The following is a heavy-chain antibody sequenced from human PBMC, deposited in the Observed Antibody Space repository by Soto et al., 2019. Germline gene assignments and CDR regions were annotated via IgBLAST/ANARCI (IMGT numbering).Heavy chain of an antibody. CDR3: AHRRSGRVVYYFDY. Sequence: QITLKESGPTLVKPTQTLTLTCTFSGFSLSTSGVGVGWIRQPPGKALEWLALIYWDDDKRYSPSLKSRLTITKDTSKHQVVLTMTNMDPVDTATYYCAHRRSGRVVYYFDYWGQGTLVTVSS. J-gene: IGHJ4*02. CDR1: GFSLSTSGVG. V-gene: IGHV2-5*02. CDR2: IYWDDDK. D-gene: IGHD1-26*01.